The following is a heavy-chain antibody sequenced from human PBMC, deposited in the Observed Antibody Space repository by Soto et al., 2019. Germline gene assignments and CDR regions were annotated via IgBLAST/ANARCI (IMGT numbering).Heavy chain of an antibody. J-gene: IGHJ3*02. CDR1: GGSISSYY. Sequence: QVQLQESGPGLVKPSETLSLTCTVSGGSISSYYWSWIRQPPGKGLEWIGYIYYSGSTNYNPSLKSRVTISVDTSKNQFSLKLSSVTAADTAVYYCARIVRDYDILTGYASMGHDAFDIWGQGTMVTVSS. CDR2: IYYSGST. CDR3: ARIVRDYDILTGYASMGHDAFDI. D-gene: IGHD3-9*01. V-gene: IGHV4-59*01.